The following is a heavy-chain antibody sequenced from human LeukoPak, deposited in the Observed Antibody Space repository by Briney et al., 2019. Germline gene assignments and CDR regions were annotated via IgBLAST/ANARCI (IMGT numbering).Heavy chain of an antibody. CDR1: GFTFSSYW. D-gene: IGHD6-13*01. CDR3: ARVKQQLVRLLGRDTTYYYYYYMDV. J-gene: IGHJ6*03. Sequence: GGSLRLSCVGSGFTFSSYWMSWVRQAPGKGLEWVANIKQDGSEKHYVDSVKGRFTISRDNAKNSLFLQMNSLRAEDTAVYFCARVKQQLVRLLGRDTTYYYYYYMDVWGKGTTVTVSS. CDR2: IKQDGSEK. V-gene: IGHV3-7*01.